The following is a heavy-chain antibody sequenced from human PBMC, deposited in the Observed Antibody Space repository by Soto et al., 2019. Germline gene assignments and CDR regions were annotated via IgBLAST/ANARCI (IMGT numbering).Heavy chain of an antibody. J-gene: IGHJ3*02. Sequence: GASVKVSCKASGGTFSSYAISWVRQAPGQGLEWMGGIIPIFGTANYAQKFQGRVTITADKSTSTAYMELSSMRSEDTAVYYCARWGSYDFWSGYYEEAGAFDIWGQGKMVTVSS. D-gene: IGHD3-3*01. V-gene: IGHV1-69*06. CDR1: GGTFSSYA. CDR3: ARWGSYDFWSGYYEEAGAFDI. CDR2: IIPIFGTA.